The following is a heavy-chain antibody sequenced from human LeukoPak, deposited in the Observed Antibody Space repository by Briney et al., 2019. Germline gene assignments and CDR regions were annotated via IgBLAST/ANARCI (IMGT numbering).Heavy chain of an antibody. V-gene: IGHV3-7*01. CDR1: GFTFSSYW. CDR3: ARDDILTGYYTQPPPDY. J-gene: IGHJ4*02. CDR2: IKQDGSEK. Sequence: GGSLRLSCAASGFTFSSYWMSWVRQAPGEGLEWVANIKQDGSEKYYVDSVKGRFTISRDNAKNSLYLQMNSLRAEDTAVYYCARDDILTGYYTQPPPDYWGQGTLVTVSS. D-gene: IGHD3-9*01.